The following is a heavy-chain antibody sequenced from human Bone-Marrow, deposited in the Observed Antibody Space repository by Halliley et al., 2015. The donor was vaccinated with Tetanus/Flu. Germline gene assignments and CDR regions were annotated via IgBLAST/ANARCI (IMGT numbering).Heavy chain of an antibody. Sequence: YIFYDGSPAYNPPLKSRVSMSVDTSKNQFPLKLTSVTAADTAVFFCARTFWPYDYVWGTFGPWGQGTLVSVSS. D-gene: IGHD3-16*01. V-gene: IGHV4-59*01. CDR3: ARTFWPYDYVWGTFGP. CDR2: IFYDGSP. J-gene: IGHJ4*02.